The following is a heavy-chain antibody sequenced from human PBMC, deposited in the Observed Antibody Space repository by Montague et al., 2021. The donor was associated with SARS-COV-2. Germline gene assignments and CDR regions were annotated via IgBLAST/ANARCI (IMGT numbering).Heavy chain of an antibody. D-gene: IGHD6-19*01. Sequence: RLSCAASGFTFSSYAMHWVRQAPGKGLEWVAVISYDGSNKYYADSVKGRFTISRDNSKNTLYLQMNSLRAVDTAVYYCASMLSGWYASDYWGQGTLVTVSS. V-gene: IGHV3-30*04. J-gene: IGHJ4*02. CDR3: ASMLSGWYASDY. CDR1: GFTFSSYA. CDR2: ISYDGSNK.